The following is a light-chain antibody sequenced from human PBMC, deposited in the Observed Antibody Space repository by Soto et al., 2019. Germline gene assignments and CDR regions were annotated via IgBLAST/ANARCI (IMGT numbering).Light chain of an antibody. CDR2: GAS. CDR1: QSVSSN. CDR3: QQYNHWPPLLT. V-gene: IGKV3-15*01. Sequence: EIVMTQSPATLSVSPGERATLSCRASQSVSSNLAWYQQKPGQAPRLLIYGASTRATGIPARFSGSGSGTEFTLTISSLQSEEFAVYYGQQYNHWPPLLTFGVGTNVEIK. J-gene: IGKJ4*01.